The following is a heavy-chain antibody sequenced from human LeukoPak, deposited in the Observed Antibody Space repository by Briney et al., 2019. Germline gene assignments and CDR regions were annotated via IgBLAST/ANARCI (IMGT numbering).Heavy chain of an antibody. D-gene: IGHD5-18*01. CDR2: IYPGDSDT. V-gene: IGHV5-51*01. CDR1: GYSFTSYW. Sequence: GESLQISCKGSGYSFTSYWIGWVRQMPGKGLEWMGIIYPGDSDTRYSPSFQGQVTISADKSISTAYLQWSSLKASDTAMYYCARVTAMAPYYYYGMDVWGQGTTVTVSS. CDR3: ARVTAMAPYYYYGMDV. J-gene: IGHJ6*02.